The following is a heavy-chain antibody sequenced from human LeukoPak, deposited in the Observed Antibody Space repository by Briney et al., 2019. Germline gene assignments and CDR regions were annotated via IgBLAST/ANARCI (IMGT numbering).Heavy chain of an antibody. CDR2: ISGRGTTI. Sequence: GGSLRLSCAASGFTFSDYYMSWIRQAPGKGLEWVSYISGRGTTIYNADSVKGRFHIPRDNAKNSLYLQMNSLRAEDTAVYYCARDSGYSGNSGYFDYWGQGALVTVSS. CDR1: GFTFSDYY. V-gene: IGHV3-11*04. J-gene: IGHJ4*02. D-gene: IGHD4-23*01. CDR3: ARDSGYSGNSGYFDY.